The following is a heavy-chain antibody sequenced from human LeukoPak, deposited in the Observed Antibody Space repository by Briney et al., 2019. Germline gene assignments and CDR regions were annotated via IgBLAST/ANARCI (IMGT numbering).Heavy chain of an antibody. Sequence: GGSLRLSCAASGFTFSNFGMHWVRQAPGKGLEWVAFIRFDGSNKYYRDSVKGRFTISRDNSKNTLYLQLGYLRTEDTAVYYCAKEPKEWELPDYWGQGTLVTVSS. CDR2: IRFDGSNK. CDR1: GFTFSNFG. CDR3: AKEPKEWELPDY. D-gene: IGHD1-26*01. V-gene: IGHV3-30*02. J-gene: IGHJ4*02.